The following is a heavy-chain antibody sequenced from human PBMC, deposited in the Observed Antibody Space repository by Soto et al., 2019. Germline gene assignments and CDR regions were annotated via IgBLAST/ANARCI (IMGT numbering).Heavy chain of an antibody. CDR1: GGTFSSYA. V-gene: IGHV1-69*01. D-gene: IGHD6-13*01. J-gene: IGHJ5*02. CDR3: ARALVVAAANYWFDP. CDR2: IIPIFGTA. Sequence: ASVKVSCKASGGTFSSYAISWVRQAPGQGLEWMGGIIPIFGTANYAQKFQGRVTITADESTSTAYMELSSLRSEDTAVYYCARALVVAAANYWFDPWGQGTLVTVSS.